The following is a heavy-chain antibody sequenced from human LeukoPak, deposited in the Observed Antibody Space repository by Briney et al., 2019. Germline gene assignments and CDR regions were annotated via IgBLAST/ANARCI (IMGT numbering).Heavy chain of an antibody. CDR1: GIIYSVFG. CDR2: IWYDGSNK. Sequence: GRSLRLSCAASGIIYSVFGMHWVRQAPGKGLEWMAIIWYDGSNKYYADSAKGRFTIYRDNSQNTMYLHMNSRRAEDTAVYGGAKATGSGASCVSGSRDAFDLWGQGTMVTVSS. D-gene: IGHD2-15*01. CDR3: AKATGSGASCVSGSRDAFDL. V-gene: IGHV3-33*06. J-gene: IGHJ3*01.